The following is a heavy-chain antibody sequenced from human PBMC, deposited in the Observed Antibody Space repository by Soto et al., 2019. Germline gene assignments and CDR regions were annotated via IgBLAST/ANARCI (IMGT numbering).Heavy chain of an antibody. J-gene: IGHJ5*02. CDR1: GGSISSGGCY. CDR2: IYSGGST. D-gene: IGHD3-10*01. Sequence: QVQLQESGPGLVKPSQTLSLTCTVSGGSISSGGCYWSWIGQHPGQGLEWVGYIYSGGSTYYNPHLKSRVTIQVDTSKNQCSLKLSSVTGADTAVYYCARDKYYYYGWGIYLSEGGDYNWSDPWGQGTLVTVFS. CDR3: ARDKYYYYGWGIYLSEGGDYNWSDP. V-gene: IGHV4-31*03.